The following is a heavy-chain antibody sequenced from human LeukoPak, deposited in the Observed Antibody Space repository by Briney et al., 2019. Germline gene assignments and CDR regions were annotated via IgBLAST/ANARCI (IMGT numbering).Heavy chain of an antibody. Sequence: ASVTVSCKASGDTFSYQYIHWVRQAPGQGLEWMGINNPRGVSTNYAQKFRDRVTMTRDASTSTVYMELSSLKSDDTAVYYCARVTSSSWYSYFDYWGQGTLVIVSS. CDR3: ARVTSSSWYSYFDY. CDR1: GDTFSYQY. D-gene: IGHD6-13*01. CDR2: NNPRGVST. J-gene: IGHJ4*02. V-gene: IGHV1-46*01.